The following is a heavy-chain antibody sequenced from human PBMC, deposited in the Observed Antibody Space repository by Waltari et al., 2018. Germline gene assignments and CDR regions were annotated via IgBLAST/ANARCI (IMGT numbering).Heavy chain of an antibody. V-gene: IGHV3-48*01. J-gene: IGHJ2*01. CDR2: ISSSSSTI. CDR3: AREGLRSYWYFDL. Sequence: EVQLVESGGGLVQPGGYLSLSCASPGFTFSRYSMNWVRQAPGKGLGWVSYISSSSSTIYYADSVKGRFTISRDNAKNSLYLQMNSLRAEDTAVYYCAREGLRSYWYFDLWGRGTLVTVSS. CDR1: GFTFSRYS.